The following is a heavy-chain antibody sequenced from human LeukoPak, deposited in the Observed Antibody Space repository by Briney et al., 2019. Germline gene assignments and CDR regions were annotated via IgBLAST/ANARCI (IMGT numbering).Heavy chain of an antibody. D-gene: IGHD1-1*01. CDR1: GGSFSGYY. J-gene: IGHJ4*02. CDR3: AREDWNGEYFDY. Sequence: SETLSLTCAVYGGSFSGYYWSWIRQPPGKGLEWIGSIYHSGSTYYNPSLKSRVTISVDTSKNQFSLKLSSVTAADTAVYYCAREDWNGEYFDYWGQGTLVTVSS. V-gene: IGHV4-34*01. CDR2: IYHSGST.